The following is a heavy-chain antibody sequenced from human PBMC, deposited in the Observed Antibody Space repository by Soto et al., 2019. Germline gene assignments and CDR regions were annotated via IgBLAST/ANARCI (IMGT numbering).Heavy chain of an antibody. V-gene: IGHV4-34*01. CDR1: GGSVSSSNNYH. CDR3: ARVERGTATTVVDAFDI. CDR2: MSHSGGT. D-gene: IGHD1-1*01. Sequence: SQTLSLTCAVYGGSVSSSNNYHWSWIRQPPGKGLEWIGEMSHSGGTHFNPSLKSRVTISVDTSKNQFSLKMSSVTAADTALYYCARVERGTATTVVDAFDIWGPGTMVTVSS. J-gene: IGHJ3*02.